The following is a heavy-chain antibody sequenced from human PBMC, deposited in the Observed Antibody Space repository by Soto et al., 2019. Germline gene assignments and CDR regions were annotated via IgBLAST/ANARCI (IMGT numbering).Heavy chain of an antibody. J-gene: IGHJ4*02. V-gene: IGHV1-18*01. CDR3: AIFSLSNEWSRTLFDY. CDR1: GYTFTTYG. CDR2: ISADTGKT. Sequence: SVKVYCKATGYTFTTYGINWVRHAPGQRLEWMGWISADTGKTYYAQRVQGRVTMTTDTSTTTAYLDLRSLRSDETAVYYCAIFSLSNEWSRTLFDYCRQG. D-gene: IGHD3-9*01.